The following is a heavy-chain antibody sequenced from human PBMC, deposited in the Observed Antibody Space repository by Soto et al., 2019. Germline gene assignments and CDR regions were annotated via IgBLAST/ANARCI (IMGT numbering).Heavy chain of an antibody. V-gene: IGHV1-69*01. J-gene: IGHJ6*02. CDR2: IIPIFGTA. CDR1: GGTFSSYA. CDR3: ARESLHTYGMDV. Sequence: QVQLVQSGAEVKKPGSSVKVSCKASGGTFSSYAISWVRHAPGQVLEWMGGIIPIFGTANYAQKFQGRVTITADESTSTAYMELSSLRSEDTAVYYCARESLHTYGMDVWGQGTTVTVSS.